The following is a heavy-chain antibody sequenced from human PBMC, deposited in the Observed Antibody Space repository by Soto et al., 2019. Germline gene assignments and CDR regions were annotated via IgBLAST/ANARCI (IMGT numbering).Heavy chain of an antibody. CDR3: ARIPVHSPSGSYYVPGSYYFDY. D-gene: IGHD1-26*01. J-gene: IGHJ4*02. CDR1: GFTFSSYA. V-gene: IGHV3-23*01. CDR2: ISGSGGST. Sequence: GGSLRLSCAASGFTFSSYAMSWVRQAPGKGLEWVSAISGSGGSTYYADSVKGRFTISRDNSKNTLYLQRNSLRAVETAVYYCARIPVHSPSGSYYVPGSYYFDYWGQGTLVTVSS.